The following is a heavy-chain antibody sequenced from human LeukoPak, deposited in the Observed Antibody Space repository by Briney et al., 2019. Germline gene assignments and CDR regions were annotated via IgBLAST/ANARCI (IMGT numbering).Heavy chain of an antibody. CDR2: INPSGGST. Sequence: ASVKVSCKASGYTFTSYYMHWVRQAPGQGLEWMGIINPSGGSTSYAQKFQGRVTMTRDMSTSTVYMELSSLRSEDTAVYYCGFTVTTGMGVYWGQGTLVTVSS. CDR3: GFTVTTGMGVY. D-gene: IGHD4-17*01. CDR1: GYTFTSYY. J-gene: IGHJ4*02. V-gene: IGHV1-46*01.